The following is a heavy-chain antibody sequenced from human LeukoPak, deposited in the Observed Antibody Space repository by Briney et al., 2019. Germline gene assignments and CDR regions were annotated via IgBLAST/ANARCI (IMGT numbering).Heavy chain of an antibody. CDR3: AGTSLDIVAGGPNFDY. CDR2: IYYSGST. Sequence: SETLSLTCSVSGGSISSSTDYWGWIRQPPGKGLEWIGSIYYSGSTYYNPSLKSRVTISVDTSKNQFSLMLYSVTAADTAVYYCAGTSLDIVAGGPNFDYWGQGTLVTVSS. D-gene: IGHD5-12*01. J-gene: IGHJ4*02. CDR1: GGSISSSTDY. V-gene: IGHV4-39*01.